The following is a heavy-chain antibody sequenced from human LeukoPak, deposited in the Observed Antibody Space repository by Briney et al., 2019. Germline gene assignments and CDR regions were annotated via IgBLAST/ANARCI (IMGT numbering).Heavy chain of an antibody. D-gene: IGHD6-13*01. J-gene: IGHJ4*02. Sequence: PGGSLRLSCAASGFTFDDYAIHWVRQAPGKGLEWVSGVSGTGINTYYADSVKGRFTISRDNSKNTLYLQMNSLRAEDTAVYYYAISPQLDPQFDYWGQGTLVTVSS. V-gene: IGHV3-23*01. CDR1: GFTFDDYA. CDR3: AISPQLDPQFDY. CDR2: VSGTGINT.